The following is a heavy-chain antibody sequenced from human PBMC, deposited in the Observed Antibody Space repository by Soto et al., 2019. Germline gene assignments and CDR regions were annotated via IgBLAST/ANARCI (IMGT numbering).Heavy chain of an antibody. CDR2: ISSNGGST. D-gene: IGHD1-26*01. V-gene: IGHV3-64*01. Sequence: EVQLVESGGGLVQPGGSLRLSCAASGFTFSSYAMHWVRQAPGKGLEYVSAISSNGGSTYYANSVKDRFTISRDNSKNTLYLQMGSLRAEDMAVYYCARARGADYDYWGQGTLVTVSS. CDR1: GFTFSSYA. J-gene: IGHJ4*02. CDR3: ARARGADYDY.